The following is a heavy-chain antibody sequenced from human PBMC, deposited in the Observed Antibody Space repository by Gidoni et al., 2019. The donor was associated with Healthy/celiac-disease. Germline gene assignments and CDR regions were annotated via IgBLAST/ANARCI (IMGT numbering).Heavy chain of an antibody. V-gene: IGHV3-7*01. CDR2: IKQDGSEK. Sequence: EVQLVESGGGLVQPGGSLRLSCAASGFTFSSYWMSWVRQAPGKGLEWVANIKQDGSEKYYVDSVKGRFTISRDNAKNSLYLQMNSLRAEDTAVYYCARWSYSSGWSFDYWGQGTLVTVSS. CDR3: ARWSYSSGWSFDY. J-gene: IGHJ4*02. D-gene: IGHD6-19*01. CDR1: GFTFSSYW.